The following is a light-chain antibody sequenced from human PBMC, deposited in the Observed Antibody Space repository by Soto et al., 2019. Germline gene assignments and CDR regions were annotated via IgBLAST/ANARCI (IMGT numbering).Light chain of an antibody. CDR3: QQYSISPIT. J-gene: IGKJ5*01. V-gene: IGKV3-20*01. CDR2: GAS. Sequence: VMTQSPDTLSVSPGARATLSWRASETVRSNLAWYQQKPGQAPRLLIYGASSRATGIPDRFSGSGSGTDFTLTIYRLEPEDIAVYYCQQYSISPITFGQGTRLEIK. CDR1: ETVRSN.